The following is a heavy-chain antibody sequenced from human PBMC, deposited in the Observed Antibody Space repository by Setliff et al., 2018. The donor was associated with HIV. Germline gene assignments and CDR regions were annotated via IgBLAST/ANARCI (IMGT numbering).Heavy chain of an antibody. D-gene: IGHD3-22*01. J-gene: IGHJ4*02. V-gene: IGHV4-39*01. Sequence: SETLSLTCTVSGGSISSSGYYWGWIRQPPGKGLEWIGNMYYRGSTYYNPSLKSRVIISVDTSKNQFSLKLSSVTAADTAMYYCVTDSKYDSSGYHYYWGQGTLVTVSS. CDR3: VTDSKYDSSGYHYY. CDR2: MYYRGST. CDR1: GGSISSSGYY.